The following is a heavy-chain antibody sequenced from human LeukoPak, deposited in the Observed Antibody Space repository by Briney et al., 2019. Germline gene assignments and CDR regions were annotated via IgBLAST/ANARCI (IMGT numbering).Heavy chain of an antibody. CDR2: IYYSGST. CDR3: ASQYCSSTSCYIYDY. CDR1: GGSITSGDYY. V-gene: IGHV4-30-4*08. Sequence: SETLSLTCTVSGGSITSGDYYWSWIRQPPGKGLEWIGYIYYSGSTYYNPSLKSRLTMSVDTSKNQFSLKLSSVTATDTAVYYCASQYCSSTSCYIYDYWGQGTLVTVSS. J-gene: IGHJ4*02. D-gene: IGHD2-2*02.